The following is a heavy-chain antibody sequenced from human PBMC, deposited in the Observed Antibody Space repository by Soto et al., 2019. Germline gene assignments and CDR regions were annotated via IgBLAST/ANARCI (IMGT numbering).Heavy chain of an antibody. Sequence: QVQLQQWGAGLLKPSETLSLTCAVYGGSFSGYYWSWIRQPPGKGLEWIGEIHLAGSTKYNPSLKGRVTISLDTSKNQFSLKLTSVTAADTTVYYCARRVVPAALGLWGRGNLVTVSS. CDR1: GGSFSGYY. J-gene: IGHJ2*01. V-gene: IGHV4-34*01. CDR3: ARRVVPAALGL. CDR2: IHLAGST. D-gene: IGHD2-2*01.